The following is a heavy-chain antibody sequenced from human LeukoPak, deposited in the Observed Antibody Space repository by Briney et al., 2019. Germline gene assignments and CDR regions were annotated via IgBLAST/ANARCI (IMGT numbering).Heavy chain of an antibody. V-gene: IGHV3-7*01. CDR3: ARDVDSSGRNLFWFDP. D-gene: IGHD6-19*01. CDR2: IKQDGSEK. J-gene: IGHJ5*02. Sequence: GGSLRLSCAASGFTFSSYWMSWVRQAPGKGLEWVANIKQDGSEKYYVDSVEGRFTISRDNAKNSLYLQMNSLRAEDTAVYYCARDVDSSGRNLFWFDPWGQGTLVTVSS. CDR1: GFTFSSYW.